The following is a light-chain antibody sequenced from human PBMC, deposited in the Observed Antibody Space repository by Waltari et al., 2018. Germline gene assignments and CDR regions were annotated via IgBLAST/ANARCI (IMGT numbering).Light chain of an antibody. Sequence: SYVLTQPPSVSVAPGQTATIPCGGDNIGSKSVNWYQKKPGQAPVLVVFDDSDRPSGIPERLSGSNSDNTATLSISRVEAGDEADYYCQVWDSSSDHWLFGGGTELTVL. V-gene: IGLV3-21*02. CDR1: NIGSKS. CDR3: QVWDSSSDHWL. J-gene: IGLJ3*02. CDR2: DDS.